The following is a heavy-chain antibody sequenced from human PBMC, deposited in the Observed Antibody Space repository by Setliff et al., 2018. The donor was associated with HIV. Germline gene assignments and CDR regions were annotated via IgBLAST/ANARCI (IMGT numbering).Heavy chain of an antibody. CDR1: GFSFGDYY. CDR3: AKGGNRGFYGMDV. V-gene: IGHV3-30*18. CDR2: ISYDGSNK. Sequence: PGGSLRLSCAASGFSFGDYYMSWVRQAPGKGLEWVAVISYDGSNKYYADSVKGRFTISRDNSKNTLYLQMNSLRAEDTAVYYCAKGGNRGFYGMDVWGQGTTVTVSS. J-gene: IGHJ6*02. D-gene: IGHD4-4*01.